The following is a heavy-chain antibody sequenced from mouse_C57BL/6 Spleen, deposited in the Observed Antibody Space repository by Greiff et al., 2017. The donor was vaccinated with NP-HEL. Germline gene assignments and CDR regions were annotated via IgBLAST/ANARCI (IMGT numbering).Heavy chain of an antibody. CDR3: ARSPYGSSYDYAMDY. V-gene: IGHV7-3*01. CDR2: IRNKANGYTT. Sequence: EVNVVESGGGLVQPGGSLSLSCAASGFTFTDYYMSWVRQPPGKALEWLGFIRNKANGYTTEYSASVKGRFTISRDNSQSILYLQMNALRAEDSATYYCARSPYGSSYDYAMDYWGQGTSVTVSS. J-gene: IGHJ4*01. D-gene: IGHD1-1*01. CDR1: GFTFTDYY.